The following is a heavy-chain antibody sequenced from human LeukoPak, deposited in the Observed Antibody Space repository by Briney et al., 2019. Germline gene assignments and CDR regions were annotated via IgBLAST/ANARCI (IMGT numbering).Heavy chain of an antibody. CDR3: ARGTSRYCSSTSCSYFDY. CDR2: INHSGST. D-gene: IGHD2-2*01. CDR1: GGSFSGYY. V-gene: IGHV4-34*01. Sequence: SETLSLTCAVYGGSFSGYYWSWIRQPPGKGLEWIGEINHSGSTNYSPSLKSRVTMSVDTSKNQFSLKLSSVTAADTAVYYCARGTSRYCSSTSCSYFDYWGQGTLVTVSS. J-gene: IGHJ4*02.